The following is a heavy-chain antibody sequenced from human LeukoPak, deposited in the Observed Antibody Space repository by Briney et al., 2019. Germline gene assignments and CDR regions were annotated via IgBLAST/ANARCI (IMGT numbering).Heavy chain of an antibody. J-gene: IGHJ4*02. CDR1: GFTFSSYA. CDR3: AKSSYYYDSSGYYYGTVLDVDY. D-gene: IGHD3-22*01. CDR2: ISGSGGNT. V-gene: IGHV3-23*01. Sequence: GGSLRLSCAASGFTFSSYAMSWVRQAPGKGLEWVSAISGSGGNTYYADSVKGRFTISRDNSKNTLYLQMNSLRAEDTAVYYCAKSSYYYDSSGYYYGTVLDVDYWGQGTLVTVSS.